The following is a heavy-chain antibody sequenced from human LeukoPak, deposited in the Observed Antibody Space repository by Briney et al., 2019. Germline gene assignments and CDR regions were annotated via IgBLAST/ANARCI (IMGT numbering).Heavy chain of an antibody. V-gene: IGHV1-2*02. J-gene: IGHJ4*02. Sequence: ASVKVSCKASGYTFTSYYMHWVRQAPGQGLEWMGWINPNSGGTNYAQKFQGGVTMTRDTSISTAYMELSRLRSDDTAVYYCARDQIDTKGYSYGYYFDYWGQGTLVTVSS. CDR3: ARDQIDTKGYSYGYYFDY. D-gene: IGHD5-18*01. CDR1: GYTFTSYY. CDR2: INPNSGGT.